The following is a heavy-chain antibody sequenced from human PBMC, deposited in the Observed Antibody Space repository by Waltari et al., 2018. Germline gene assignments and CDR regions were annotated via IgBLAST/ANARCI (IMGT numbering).Heavy chain of an antibody. CDR1: GGSISSGSYN. V-gene: IGHV4-61*02. J-gene: IGHJ4*02. D-gene: IGHD3-22*01. Sequence: VQLQESGPGLVKPSQTLSLTCTVSGGSISSGSYNWSWIRQPAGKGLEWIGRIYTSGSTNYNPSLKSRVTISVDTSKNQFSLKLSSVTAADTAVYYCAAERMRGYSGYWGQGTLVTVSS. CDR3: AAERMRGYSGY. CDR2: IYTSGST.